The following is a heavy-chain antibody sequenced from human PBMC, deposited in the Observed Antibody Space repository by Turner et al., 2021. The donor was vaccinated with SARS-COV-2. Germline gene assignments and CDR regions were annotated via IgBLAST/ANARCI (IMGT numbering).Heavy chain of an antibody. V-gene: IGHV3-53*01. CDR2: IYSGGST. D-gene: IGHD4-17*01. J-gene: IGHJ4*02. CDR3: ARDYGDYYFDY. CDR1: GFTVSSNY. Sequence: EVQLVESGGGLIQPGGSMRLSCPASGFTVSSNYMGWVRQAPGKGLEWVSVIYSGGSTYYADSVKGRFTISRDNSKNTLYLQMNSLRAEDTAVYYCARDYGDYYFDYWGQGTLVTVSS.